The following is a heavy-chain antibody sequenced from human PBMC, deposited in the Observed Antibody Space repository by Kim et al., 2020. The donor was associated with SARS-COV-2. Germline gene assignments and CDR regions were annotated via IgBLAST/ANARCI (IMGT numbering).Heavy chain of an antibody. Sequence: SVKVSCKASGGTFSSYAISWVRQAPGQGLEWMGGIIPIFGTANYAQKFQGRVTITADESTSTAYMELSSLRSEDTAVYYCARERIRAREYYDFWSGYSPAFDYWGQGTLVTVSS. D-gene: IGHD3-3*01. CDR1: GGTFSSYA. V-gene: IGHV1-69*13. CDR3: ARERIRAREYYDFWSGYSPAFDY. J-gene: IGHJ4*02. CDR2: IIPIFGTA.